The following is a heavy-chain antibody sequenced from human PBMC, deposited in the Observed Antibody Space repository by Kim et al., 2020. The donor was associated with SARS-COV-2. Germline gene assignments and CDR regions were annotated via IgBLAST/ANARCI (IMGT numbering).Heavy chain of an antibody. CDR1: GFTFSNFW. CDR3: ARDQSWNFDL. Sequence: GGSLRLSCAASGFTFSNFWMHWVRQAPGKGLVWVSRINSDGSFTNHADSVKGRFTISRDNAKNTVYLQMNGLRVDDTAMYYRARDQSWNFDLWGRGTQVT. V-gene: IGHV3-74*01. J-gene: IGHJ2*01. CDR2: INSDGSFT.